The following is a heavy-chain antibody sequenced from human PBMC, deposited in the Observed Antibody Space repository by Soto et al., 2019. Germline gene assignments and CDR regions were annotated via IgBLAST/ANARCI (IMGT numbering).Heavy chain of an antibody. J-gene: IGHJ3*02. D-gene: IGHD1-26*01. V-gene: IGHV3-13*01. CDR2: IGTAGDT. Sequence: VGSLRLSCAASGFTFSCYDMHWVRQATGKGLEWVSAIGTAGDTYYPGSVKGRFTISRENAKNSLYLQMNSLRAGDTAVYYCARSGSYTDAFDIWGQGTMVTVSS. CDR3: ARSGSYTDAFDI. CDR1: GFTFSCYD.